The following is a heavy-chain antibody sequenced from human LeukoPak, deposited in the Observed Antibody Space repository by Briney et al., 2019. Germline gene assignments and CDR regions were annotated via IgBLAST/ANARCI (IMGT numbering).Heavy chain of an antibody. Sequence: SQTLSLTCAISGDSVSSNSAAWNWIRQSPSRGLEWLGRTYYRSKWYNDYAVSVKSRITINPDTSENQFSLQLNSVTPEDTAVYYCARDSRDSSGYYLTYFDYWGQGTLVTVSS. CDR1: GDSVSSNSAA. J-gene: IGHJ4*02. D-gene: IGHD3-22*01. CDR2: TYYRSKWYN. CDR3: ARDSRDSSGYYLTYFDY. V-gene: IGHV6-1*01.